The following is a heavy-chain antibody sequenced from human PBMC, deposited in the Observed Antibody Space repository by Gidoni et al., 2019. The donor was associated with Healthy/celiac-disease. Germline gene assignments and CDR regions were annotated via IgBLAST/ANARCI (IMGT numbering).Heavy chain of an antibody. CDR3: ARDLSGIVGAKGVCDY. CDR1: GYTFTGYY. CDR2: INPNSGGT. D-gene: IGHD1-26*01. Sequence: QVQLVQSGAEVKKPGASVKVSCKASGYTFTGYYMHWVRQAPGQGLEWMGWINPNSGGTNYAQKFQGRVTMTRDTSISTAYMELSRLRSDDTAVYYCARDLSGIVGAKGVCDYWGQGTLVTVSS. V-gene: IGHV1-2*02. J-gene: IGHJ4*02.